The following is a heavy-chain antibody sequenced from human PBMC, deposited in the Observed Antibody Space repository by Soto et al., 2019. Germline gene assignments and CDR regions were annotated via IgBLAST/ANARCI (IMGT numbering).Heavy chain of an antibody. J-gene: IGHJ5*02. CDR3: ARDKGYSSSWYVGSVWFDP. D-gene: IGHD6-13*01. V-gene: IGHV1-46*01. CDR1: GYTFTSYY. CDR2: INPSGGST. Sequence: ASVKVSCKASGYTFTSYYMHWVRQAPGQGLEWMGIINPSGGSTSYAQKFQGRVTMTRDTPTSTVYMELSSLRSEDTAVYYCARDKGYSSSWYVGSVWFDPWGQGTLVTVSS.